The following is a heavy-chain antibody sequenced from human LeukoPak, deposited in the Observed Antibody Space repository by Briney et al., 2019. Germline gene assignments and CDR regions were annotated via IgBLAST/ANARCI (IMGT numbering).Heavy chain of an antibody. J-gene: IGHJ6*03. CDR3: AKEIVLMMSGHPSPYFMDV. V-gene: IGHV4-59*01. D-gene: IGHD2-8*01. CDR2: FYSAGTT. CDR1: GGSISEYY. Sequence: SETLSLACNVSGGSISEYYWSWIRQSPGKGLEWIGHFYSAGTTKYNPSFKGRVTILGDTSKNQVSLSLTSATAADSAVYYCAKEIVLMMSGHPSPYFMDVWGRGTTVAVSS.